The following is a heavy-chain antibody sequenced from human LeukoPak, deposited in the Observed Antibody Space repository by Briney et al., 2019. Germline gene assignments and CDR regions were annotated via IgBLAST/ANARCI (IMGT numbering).Heavy chain of an antibody. CDR2: ISSSSSYI. J-gene: IGHJ6*02. CDR3: ARDGMIPYYYGMDV. CDR1: GFTFSSYS. Sequence: PGGSLRLSCAASGFTFSSYSMNWVRQAPGKGLEWVSSISSSSSYIHYADSVKGRFTISRDNAKNSLYLQMNSLRAEDTAVYYCARDGMIPYYYGMDVWGQGTTVTVSS. D-gene: IGHD3-22*01. V-gene: IGHV3-21*01.